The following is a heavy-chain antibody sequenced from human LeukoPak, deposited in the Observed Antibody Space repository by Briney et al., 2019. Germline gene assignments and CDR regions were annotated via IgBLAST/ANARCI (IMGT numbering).Heavy chain of an antibody. CDR2: ISCSSSYI. Sequence: GGSLRLSCAASGFTFSSYSMNWVRQAPGKGLEWVSSISCSSSYIYYADSVKGRFTISRDNAKNSLYLQMNSLRAEDTAVYYCARDFNSYGSFDYWGQGTLVTVSS. J-gene: IGHJ4*02. CDR1: GFTFSSYS. V-gene: IGHV3-21*04. D-gene: IGHD5-18*01. CDR3: ARDFNSYGSFDY.